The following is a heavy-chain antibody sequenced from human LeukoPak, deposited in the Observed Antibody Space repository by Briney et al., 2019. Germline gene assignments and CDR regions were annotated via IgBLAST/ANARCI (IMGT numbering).Heavy chain of an antibody. CDR2: ISKSSTYT. V-gene: IGHV3-21*01. CDR1: GFAFSSYA. Sequence: KTGGSLRLSCAASGFAFSSYAMNWVRQAPGKGLQWVSSISKSSTYTHYADSVKGRFTISRDIAKNTLYLQMNSLRAEDTAVYYCARVYYDYVWGSYRHYYMDVWGKGTTVTISS. J-gene: IGHJ6*03. CDR3: ARVYYDYVWGSYRHYYMDV. D-gene: IGHD3-16*02.